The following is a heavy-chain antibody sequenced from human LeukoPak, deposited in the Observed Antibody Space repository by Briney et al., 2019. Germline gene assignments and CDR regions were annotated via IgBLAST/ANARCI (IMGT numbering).Heavy chain of an antibody. V-gene: IGHV4-39*07. CDR3: ARETIGRSGYLDY. J-gene: IGHJ4*02. CDR1: GGSISSINYY. D-gene: IGHD3-22*01. Sequence: SETLSLTCTVSGGSISSINYYWGWIRQPPGKGLEWIGSIYHSGSTYYNPSLKSRVTISVDTSKNQFSLKLSSVTAADTAVYYCARETIGRSGYLDYWGQGTLVTVSS. CDR2: IYHSGST.